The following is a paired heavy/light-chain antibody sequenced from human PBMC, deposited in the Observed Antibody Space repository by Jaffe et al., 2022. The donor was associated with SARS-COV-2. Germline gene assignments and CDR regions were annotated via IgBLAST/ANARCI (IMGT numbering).Heavy chain of an antibody. D-gene: IGHD5-18*01. Sequence: EVQLVESGGGLVQPGGSLRLSCAASGFTFSSYWLSWVRQAPGKGLEWVANIKHDGSDKYYVDSVKGRFTISRDNAKNSLYMQMNSLRAEDTAVYYCAMRVRAGYSYGAPFDCWGQGTLVTVSS. CDR1: GFTFSSYW. J-gene: IGHJ4*02. CDR2: IKHDGSDK. CDR3: AMRVRAGYSYGAPFDC. V-gene: IGHV3-7*01.
Light chain of an antibody. Sequence: DIQMTQSPSSLSASVGDRVTITCRASQGISNYLAWYQQKPGKVPELLIYGASSLQSGVPSRFSGSGSGTDFTLTISSLQPEDVATYYCQKYISAPPFTFGPGTKVDIK. CDR2: GAS. V-gene: IGKV1-27*01. CDR3: QKYISAPPFT. CDR1: QGISNY. J-gene: IGKJ3*01.